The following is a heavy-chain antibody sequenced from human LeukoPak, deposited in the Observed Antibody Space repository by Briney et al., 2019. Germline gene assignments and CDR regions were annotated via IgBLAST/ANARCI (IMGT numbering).Heavy chain of an antibody. CDR1: GGSISSSSYY. Sequence: TSETLSLTCTVSGGSISSSSYYWGWIRQPPGKGLEWIGSIYYSGSTYYNPSLKSRVTISVDTSKNQFSLKLSSVTAADTAVYYCARQAVGATIPWGQGTLVTVSS. J-gene: IGHJ5*02. V-gene: IGHV4-39*01. CDR2: IYYSGST. D-gene: IGHD1-26*01. CDR3: ARQAVGATIP.